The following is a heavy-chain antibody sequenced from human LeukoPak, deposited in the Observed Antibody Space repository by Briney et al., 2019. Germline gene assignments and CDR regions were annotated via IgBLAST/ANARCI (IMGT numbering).Heavy chain of an antibody. CDR3: AKEAYYHDTSGYYSPYFDY. CDR2: ISGSGGST. D-gene: IGHD3-22*01. Sequence: GGSLRLSCAASGFTFSNYAMSWARQAPGKGLEWVSGISGSGGSTYYADSVRGRFTISRDNSKNTLYLQLNSLRAEDTAVYYCAKEAYYHDTSGYYSPYFDYWGQGTLVTVSS. V-gene: IGHV3-23*01. J-gene: IGHJ4*02. CDR1: GFTFSNYA.